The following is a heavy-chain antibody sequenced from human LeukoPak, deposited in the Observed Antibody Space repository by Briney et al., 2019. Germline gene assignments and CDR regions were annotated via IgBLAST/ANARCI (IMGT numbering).Heavy chain of an antibody. J-gene: IGHJ3*02. CDR1: GGTFSSYA. CDR3: AREARRISYYYDSSGYWDHAFDI. D-gene: IGHD3-22*01. Sequence: SVKVSCKASGGTFSSYAISWVRQAPGQGLEWMGRIIPIFGTANYAQKFQGRVTITTDESTSTAYMELSSLRSEDTAVYYCAREARRISYYYDSSGYWDHAFDIWGQGTLVTVSS. CDR2: IIPIFGTA. V-gene: IGHV1-69*05.